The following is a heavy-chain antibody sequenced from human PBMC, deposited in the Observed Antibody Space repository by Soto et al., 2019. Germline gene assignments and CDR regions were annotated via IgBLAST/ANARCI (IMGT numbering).Heavy chain of an antibody. CDR3: ARVSSSIVVVPDYGMDV. D-gene: IGHD2-15*01. V-gene: IGHV1-18*04. Sequence: ASLPVSCQTSADTFISHGIICVRQAPGQGLEWMGWISGKNGNTNYAQKFQGRVTLTTDTSTSTAYMELRSLRSDDTAVYYCARVSSSIVVVPDYGMDVWGHGTRVTVS. CDR1: ADTFISHG. J-gene: IGHJ6*02. CDR2: ISGKNGNT.